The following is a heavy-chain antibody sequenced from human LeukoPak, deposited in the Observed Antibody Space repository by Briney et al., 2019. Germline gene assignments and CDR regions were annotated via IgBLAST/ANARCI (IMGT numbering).Heavy chain of an antibody. CDR3: ARFKAATLDFDY. CDR1: GGSISSYY. D-gene: IGHD2-15*01. Sequence: KPSETLSLTCTVSGGSISSYYWSWIRQPPGKGLEWIGYIYYSGSTNYNPSLKSRVTISVDTSKNQFSLKLSSVTAADTAAYYCARFKAATLDFDYWGQGTLVTVSS. V-gene: IGHV4-59*01. J-gene: IGHJ4*02. CDR2: IYYSGST.